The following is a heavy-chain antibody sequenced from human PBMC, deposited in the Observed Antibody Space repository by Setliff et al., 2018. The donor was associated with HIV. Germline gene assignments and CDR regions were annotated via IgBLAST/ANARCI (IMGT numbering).Heavy chain of an antibody. CDR3: ARARGYSSSSRDFYYLNMEV. Sequence: TLSLTCTLFGGSISTVTYYWAWIRQPPGKGLEWIGNVHYSGYTYYTSSLQSRVIISADTSKSQFYLRLSSVTAADTGVYYCARARGYSSSSRDFYYLNMEVWGKVTTVTVSS. V-gene: IGHV4-39*02. CDR1: GGSISTVTYY. D-gene: IGHD6-6*01. J-gene: IGHJ6*03. CDR2: VHYSGYT.